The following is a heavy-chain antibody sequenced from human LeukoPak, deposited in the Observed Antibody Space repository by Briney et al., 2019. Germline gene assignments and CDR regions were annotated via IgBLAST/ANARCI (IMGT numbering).Heavy chain of an antibody. CDR3: ARVPLGYCSGGSCYYFDY. V-gene: IGHV4-31*03. J-gene: IGHJ4*02. D-gene: IGHD2-15*01. CDR2: IYYSGST. CDR1: GGSISSGGYY. Sequence: KSSETLSLTCTVSGGSISSGGYYWSWIRQHPGKGLEWIGYIYYSGSTYYNPSLKSRVTISVDTSKNQFSLKLSSVTAADTAVYYCARVPLGYCSGGSCYYFDYWGQGTLVTVSS.